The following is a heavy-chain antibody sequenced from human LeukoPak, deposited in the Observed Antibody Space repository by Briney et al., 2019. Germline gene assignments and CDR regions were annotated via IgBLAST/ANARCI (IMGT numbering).Heavy chain of an antibody. J-gene: IGHJ4*02. D-gene: IGHD6-19*01. V-gene: IGHV4-39*01. CDR1: GGSISSSSYY. CDR2: VYYSGTT. Sequence: SETLSLTCTVSGGSISSSSYYWGWIHQPPGKGLEWIGSVYYSGTTYYNPSLKSRVTISLDASKNQFSLKLSSVTAADTAVYYCARQVGGGRWYFDYWGQGTLVTVSS. CDR3: ARQVGGGRWYFDY.